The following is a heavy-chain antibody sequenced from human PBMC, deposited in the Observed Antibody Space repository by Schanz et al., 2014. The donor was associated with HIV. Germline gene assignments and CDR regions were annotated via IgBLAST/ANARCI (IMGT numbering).Heavy chain of an antibody. CDR1: GFTFSNAW. D-gene: IGHD1-26*01. CDR2: IWYDGSNK. Sequence: VQLVESGGDLVKPGGSLRLSCVGSGFTFSNAWMRWVRQAPGKGLEWLAAIWYDGSNKFYADSLRGRFTISRDNSKNTLYLQMNSLRVEDTAVYYCAKAKGSYSATTFYFDFWGQGTLVTVSS. J-gene: IGHJ4*02. CDR3: AKAKGSYSATTFYFDF. V-gene: IGHV3-33*08.